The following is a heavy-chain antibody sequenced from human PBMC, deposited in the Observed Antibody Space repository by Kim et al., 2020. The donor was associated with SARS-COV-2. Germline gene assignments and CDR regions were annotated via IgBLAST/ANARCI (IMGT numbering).Heavy chain of an antibody. V-gene: IGHV4-31*03. CDR3: ARGQRDSSNGFDP. CDR2: IYYSGST. Sequence: SETLSLTCTVSGGSISSGGYYWSWIRQHPGKGLEWIGYIYYSGSTYYNPSLKSRVTISVDTSKNQFSLKLSSVTAADTAVYYCARGQRDSSNGFDPWGQGTLVTVSS. D-gene: IGHD6-13*01. J-gene: IGHJ5*02. CDR1: GGSISSGGYY.